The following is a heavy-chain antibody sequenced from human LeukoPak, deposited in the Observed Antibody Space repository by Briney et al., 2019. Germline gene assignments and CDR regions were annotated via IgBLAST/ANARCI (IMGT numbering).Heavy chain of an antibody. V-gene: IGHV4-30-2*01. Sequence: SETLSLTCTVSGGSISSYSWSWIRQPPGKGLEWIGYIYHSGSTYYNPSLKSRVTISVERSKNQFSLKLSSVTAADTAVYYCARGPTVTTNANWFDPWGQGTLVTVSS. CDR1: GGSISSYS. CDR3: ARGPTVTTNANWFDP. D-gene: IGHD4-17*01. J-gene: IGHJ5*02. CDR2: IYHSGST.